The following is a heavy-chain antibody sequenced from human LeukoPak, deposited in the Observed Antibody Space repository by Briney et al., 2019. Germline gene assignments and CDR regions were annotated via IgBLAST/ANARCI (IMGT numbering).Heavy chain of an antibody. V-gene: IGHV3-74*01. CDR3: ARDEGLPAEFFQH. CDR1: GFTFSSYW. CDR2: INSDGSST. J-gene: IGHJ1*01. Sequence: GGSLRLSCAASGFTFSSYWMHWVRQAPGKGLVWVSRINSDGSSTNYADSVKGRFTVSRDNAKNLLYLQLNRLRAEDTAVYYCARDEGLPAEFFQHWGQGTLVTVSS. D-gene: IGHD3/OR15-3a*01.